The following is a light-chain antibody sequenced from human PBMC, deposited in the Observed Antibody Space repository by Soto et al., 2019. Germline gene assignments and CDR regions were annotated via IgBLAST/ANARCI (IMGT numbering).Light chain of an antibody. CDR3: SSYSSSSTYV. CDR1: SSDVVGYNY. Sequence: QSVLTQPASVSGSPGQSITISCTGTSSDVVGYNYVSWYQQHPGKAPKLMIYDVSNRPSGVSTRFSGSKSGNTASLTISGLPAEDEADYYCSSYSSSSTYVFGPGTKVTVL. CDR2: DVS. V-gene: IGLV2-14*01. J-gene: IGLJ1*01.